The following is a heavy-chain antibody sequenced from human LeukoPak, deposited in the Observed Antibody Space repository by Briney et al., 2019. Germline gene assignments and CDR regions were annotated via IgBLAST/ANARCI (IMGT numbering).Heavy chain of an antibody. CDR1: GYTFTSYG. CDR2: ISAYNGNT. CDR3: ARRHVSAMMGDY. J-gene: IGHJ4*02. V-gene: IGHV1-18*01. D-gene: IGHD2-2*01. Sequence: ASVKVSCKASGYTFTSYGISWVRQAPGQGLEWMGWISAYNGNTNYAQKLQGRITMTTDTSTSTAYMELRSLRSDDTAVYYCARRHVSAMMGDYWGQGTLVTVSS.